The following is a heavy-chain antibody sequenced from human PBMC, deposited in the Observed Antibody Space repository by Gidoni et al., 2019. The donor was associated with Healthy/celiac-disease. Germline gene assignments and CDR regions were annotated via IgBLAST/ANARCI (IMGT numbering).Heavy chain of an antibody. V-gene: IGHV1-69*01. D-gene: IGHD6-13*01. Sequence: QVQLVQSGAEVKKPGSSVTVSCKASGATFSSYAISWVRQAPGQGLEWLGGIIPSVGTANYAQKCQGRVTITADESTSTAYMELSSLRSEDTAVYYCARGGAAAGLNWFDPWGQGTLVTVSS. CDR2: IIPSVGTA. CDR3: ARGGAAAGLNWFDP. CDR1: GATFSSYA. J-gene: IGHJ5*02.